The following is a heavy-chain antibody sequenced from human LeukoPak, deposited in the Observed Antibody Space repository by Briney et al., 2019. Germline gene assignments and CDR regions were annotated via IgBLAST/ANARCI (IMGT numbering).Heavy chain of an antibody. Sequence: GASVKVSCKASGYTFTSYGISWVRQAPGQGLEWMGWISAYNGNTNYAQKLLGRVTMTTDTSTSTAYMELRSLRSDDTAVYYYARDIRGYSYGSPDYWGQGTLVTVSS. CDR3: ARDIRGYSYGSPDY. D-gene: IGHD5-18*01. J-gene: IGHJ4*02. V-gene: IGHV1-18*01. CDR2: ISAYNGNT. CDR1: GYTFTSYG.